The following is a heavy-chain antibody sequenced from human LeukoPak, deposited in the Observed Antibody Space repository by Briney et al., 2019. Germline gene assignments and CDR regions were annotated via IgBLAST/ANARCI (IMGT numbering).Heavy chain of an antibody. D-gene: IGHD3-9*01. CDR3: ARDNYDILTGYSRGVDY. J-gene: IGHJ4*02. CDR2: IYYSGST. V-gene: IGHV4-59*12. Sequence: SETLSLTCTVSGGSISSFYWSWIRQPPGKGLEWIGYIYYSGSTNYNPSLKSRVTISVDTSKNQFSLKLSSVTAADTAVYYCARDNYDILTGYSRGVDYWGQGTLVTVSS. CDR1: GGSISSFY.